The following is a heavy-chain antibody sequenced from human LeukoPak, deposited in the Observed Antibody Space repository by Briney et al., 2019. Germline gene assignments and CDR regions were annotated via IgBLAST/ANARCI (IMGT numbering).Heavy chain of an antibody. D-gene: IGHD5-12*01. CDR3: ARGARGYPDDNFDY. CDR1: GGSITNYY. Sequence: SETLSLTCTVSGGSITNYYWSWIRQPPGKGLEWIGYISYSGSTNYSPSLKSRVTISVDTSKKQFSLNLNSVTAADTAIYYCARGARGYPDDNFDYWGQGALVTVSS. J-gene: IGHJ4*02. CDR2: ISYSGST. V-gene: IGHV4-59*01.